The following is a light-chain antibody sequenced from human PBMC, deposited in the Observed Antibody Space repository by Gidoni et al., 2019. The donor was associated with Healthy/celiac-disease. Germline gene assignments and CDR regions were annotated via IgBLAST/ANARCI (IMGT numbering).Light chain of an antibody. CDR3: QQYNSSPWT. Sequence: SRITQSPSTLSASVGDRVTITCRASQSISSCLDWYQQKPGKAPKLLIYKASSLESGVPSRFSGSGSGTEFTLTISSLQPDDFATYYCQQYNSSPWTFGQGTKVEIK. V-gene: IGKV1-5*03. CDR1: QSISSC. J-gene: IGKJ1*01. CDR2: KAS.